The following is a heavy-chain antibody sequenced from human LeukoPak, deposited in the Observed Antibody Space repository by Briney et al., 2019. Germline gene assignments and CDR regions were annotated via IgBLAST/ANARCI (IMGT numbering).Heavy chain of an antibody. V-gene: IGHV3-7*05. D-gene: IGHD4-11*01. CDR3: AKDLRYLQFDY. Sequence: GGSLRLSCAASGFTFSGYWMTWVRQAPGKGPEWVAIINKDGSAKNYADSVKGRFTISRDNAKSSLYLRMDSLRAEDSAVYYGAKDLRYLQFDYWGQGTLVTVSS. CDR1: GFTFSGYW. CDR2: INKDGSAK. J-gene: IGHJ4*02.